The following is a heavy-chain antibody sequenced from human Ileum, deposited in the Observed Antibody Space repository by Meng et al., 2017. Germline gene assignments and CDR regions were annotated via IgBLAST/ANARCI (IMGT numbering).Heavy chain of an antibody. V-gene: IGHV4-34*01. D-gene: IGHD1-26*01. CDR2: IHYSVST. Sequence: QLQLMQWGAGMLKPSETLSLTCNVYGDSFTDYYWNWIRQPPGKGLEWIGEIHYSVSTNYNPSLESRVTISEDTSQKQFSLRLSSVTAADTAVYYCARRIRGGSYLGWGQGTLVTVSS. CDR1: GDSFTDYY. CDR3: ARRIRGGSYLG. J-gene: IGHJ4*02.